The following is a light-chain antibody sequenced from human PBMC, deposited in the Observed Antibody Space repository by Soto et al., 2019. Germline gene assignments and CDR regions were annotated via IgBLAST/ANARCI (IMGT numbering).Light chain of an antibody. V-gene: IGKV3-15*01. CDR2: DAS. CDR1: QSVSIN. Sequence: EIVMTQSPVTLSVSPGERATLSCRASQSVSINLAWYQQKLGQAPRLLIYDASTRATGIPARFSGSGSGTEFTLTISSLQSEDFAVYSCQQYNNWPPTFGQGTKVEIK. CDR3: QQYNNWPPT. J-gene: IGKJ1*01.